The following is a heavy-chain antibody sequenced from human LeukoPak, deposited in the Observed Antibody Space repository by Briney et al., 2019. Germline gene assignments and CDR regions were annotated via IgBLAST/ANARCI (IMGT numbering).Heavy chain of an antibody. D-gene: IGHD3-22*01. Sequence: GASVKVSCKASGYTFTSYGISWVRQAPGQGLEWVGWISAYNGNTNYAQKLQGRVTMTTDTSTSTAYMELRSLRSDDTAVYYCARYYYDSSGYPGPFDYWGQGTLVTVSS. J-gene: IGHJ4*02. CDR3: ARYYYDSSGYPGPFDY. CDR1: GYTFTSYG. V-gene: IGHV1-18*01. CDR2: ISAYNGNT.